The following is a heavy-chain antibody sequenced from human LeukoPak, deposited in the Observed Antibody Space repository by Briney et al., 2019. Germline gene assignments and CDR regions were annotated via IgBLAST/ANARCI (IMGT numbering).Heavy chain of an antibody. D-gene: IGHD6-13*01. CDR2: ISYDGSNK. V-gene: IGHV3-30-3*02. Sequence: GRSLRLSCAASGFTFSSYAMHWVRQAPGKGLEWVAVISYDGSNKYYADSVKGRFTISRDNSKNTLYLQMNSLRAEDTAVYYCAKTRPLDSSSWSHGDYWGQGTLVTVSS. CDR3: AKTRPLDSSSWSHGDY. J-gene: IGHJ4*02. CDR1: GFTFSSYA.